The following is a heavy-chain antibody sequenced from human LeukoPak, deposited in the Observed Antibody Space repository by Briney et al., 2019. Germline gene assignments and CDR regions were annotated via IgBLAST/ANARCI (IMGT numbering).Heavy chain of an antibody. CDR2: IRYDGSNK. CDR1: GFTFSRFG. J-gene: IGHJ4*02. Sequence: GGSLRLSCAASGFTFSRFGMHWFRQAPGKGLEWVAFIRYDGSNKYYADSVKGRFTISRDNSKNTLYVQMNSLRAEDTAVYYCAREVATIRGTYYFDYWGQGTLVTVSS. CDR3: AREVATIRGTYYFDY. D-gene: IGHD5-12*01. V-gene: IGHV3-30*02.